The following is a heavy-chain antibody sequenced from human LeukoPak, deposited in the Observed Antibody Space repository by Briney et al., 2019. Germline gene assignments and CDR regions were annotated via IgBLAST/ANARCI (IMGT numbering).Heavy chain of an antibody. CDR1: GGSISSGGYH. Sequence: SETLSLTCTVSGGSISSGGYHWSWIRQHPGKGLEWIGYIYYSGSTYYNPSLKSRVTISVDTSKNQFSLKLSSVTAADTAVYYCARDRGTAMVSYYYYGMDVWGQGTTVTVSS. D-gene: IGHD5-18*01. CDR3: ARDRGTAMVSYYYYGMDV. CDR2: IYYSGST. J-gene: IGHJ6*02. V-gene: IGHV4-31*03.